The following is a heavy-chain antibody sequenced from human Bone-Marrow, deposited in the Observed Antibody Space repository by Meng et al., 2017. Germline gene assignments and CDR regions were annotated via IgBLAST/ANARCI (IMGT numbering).Heavy chain of an antibody. Sequence: QVQLQESGPGLVGPSKTLSRTCTVSGGSVNSGSYAWSWIRQPPGKGLEWIGNIYYSGTTNYNPSLKSRVTISIDASKNQFSLMLSSLTAADTAVYYCARGQYYWGQGTLVTVSS. V-gene: IGHV4-61*01. CDR3: ARGQYY. J-gene: IGHJ4*02. CDR2: IYYSGTT. CDR1: GGSVNSGSYA.